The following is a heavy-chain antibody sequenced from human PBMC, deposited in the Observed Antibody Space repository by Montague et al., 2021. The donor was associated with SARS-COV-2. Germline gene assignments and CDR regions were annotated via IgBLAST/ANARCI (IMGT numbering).Heavy chain of an antibody. J-gene: IGHJ4*02. CDR2: IYYTGST. CDR3: ASESGAVSAASFDH. D-gene: IGHD6-19*01. Sequence: SETLSLTCTVSGGSIGSHYWSWIRQPPGKRLEWVGHIYYTGSTKYKSSLKSRVTISLDTSKNQLSLKLNSVTAADTAVYYCASESGAVSAASFDHWGQGTLVTVSS. CDR1: GGSIGSHY. V-gene: IGHV4-59*11.